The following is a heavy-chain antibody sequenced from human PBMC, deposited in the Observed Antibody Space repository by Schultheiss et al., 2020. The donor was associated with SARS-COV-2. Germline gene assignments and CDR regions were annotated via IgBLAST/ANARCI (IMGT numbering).Heavy chain of an antibody. CDR3: ARDSDTAMVTG. CDR1: GYTFTSYY. Sequence: ASVKVSCKASGYTFTSYYMHWVRQAPGQGLEWMGIINPSGGSTSYAQKFQGRVTMTRNTSISTAYMELSSLRSEDTAVYYCARDSDTAMVTGWGQGTLVTVSS. J-gene: IGHJ4*02. CDR2: INPSGGST. V-gene: IGHV1-46*01. D-gene: IGHD5-18*01.